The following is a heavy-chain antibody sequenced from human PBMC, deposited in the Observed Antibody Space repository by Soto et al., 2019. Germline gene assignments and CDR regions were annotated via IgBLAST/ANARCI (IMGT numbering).Heavy chain of an antibody. D-gene: IGHD5-12*01. CDR2: ISYDGSNK. V-gene: IGHV3-30*03. Sequence: PGGSLRLSCAASGFTFSSYGMHWVRQAPGKGLEWVAVISYDGSNKYYADSVKGRFTISRDNSKNTLYLQMNSLKTEDTAVYFCTTDKNGYSPRDPDYWGQGTLVTVSS. CDR1: GFTFSSYG. J-gene: IGHJ4*02. CDR3: TTDKNGYSPRDPDY.